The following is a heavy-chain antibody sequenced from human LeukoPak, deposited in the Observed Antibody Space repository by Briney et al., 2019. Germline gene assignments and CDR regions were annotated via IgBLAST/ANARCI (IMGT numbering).Heavy chain of an antibody. CDR1: GFTFSSYS. D-gene: IGHD6-19*01. J-gene: IGHJ4*02. CDR2: ISSDSTYI. V-gene: IGHV3-21*01. Sequence: PGGSLRLSCAASGFTFSSYSVNWVRQAPGKGLEWVSSISSDSTYIYYADSVKGRFTISRDNAKNSLYLQMNCLRDEDTAVYYCAKERSHNYWGQGTLVTVSS. CDR3: AKERSHNY.